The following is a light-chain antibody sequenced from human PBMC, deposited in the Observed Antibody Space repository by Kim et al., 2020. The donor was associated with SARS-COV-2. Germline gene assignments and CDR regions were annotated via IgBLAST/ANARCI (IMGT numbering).Light chain of an antibody. CDR3: QQYNTYPRT. CDR1: RGISNS. J-gene: IGKJ4*02. Sequence: ASVGDRVTITCRASRGISNSVAWFQQKPGKAPKPLIYAASNLQSGVPSRFSGSGSGTEFTLTISGLQPDDFATYYCQQYNTYPRTFGGGTKVDIK. V-gene: IGKV1-16*01. CDR2: AAS.